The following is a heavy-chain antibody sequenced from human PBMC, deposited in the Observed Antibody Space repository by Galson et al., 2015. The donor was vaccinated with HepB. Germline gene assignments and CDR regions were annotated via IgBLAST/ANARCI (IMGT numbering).Heavy chain of an antibody. CDR2: IWYDGSKK. CDR1: GFTFSSYG. Sequence: SLRLSCAVSGFTFSSYGMHWVRQAPGKGLEWVAVIWYDGSKKYYADSVKGRFTISRDNSNNTLHLQMNSLRVEDTAVYHCARDGRVYYYGSGSPLTLDYWGQGTLVTVSS. J-gene: IGHJ4*02. D-gene: IGHD3-10*01. V-gene: IGHV3-33*08. CDR3: ARDGRVYYYGSGSPLTLDY.